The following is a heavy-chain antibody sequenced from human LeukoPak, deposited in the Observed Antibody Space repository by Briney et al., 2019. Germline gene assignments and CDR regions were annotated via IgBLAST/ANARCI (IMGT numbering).Heavy chain of an antibody. V-gene: IGHV4-34*12. D-gene: IGHD2-2*01. J-gene: IGHJ6*02. Sequence: PSETLSLTCAVYGGSFSGYYWSWIRQPPGKGLEWIGEIIHRGGTNVTPSLKSRVTISVDTPKNQFSLKLSSVTAADTAVYYCARGDCSSTSCYLGDYYGMDVWGQGSTVTVYS. CDR1: GGSFSGYY. CDR3: ARGDCSSTSCYLGDYYGMDV. CDR2: IIHRGGT.